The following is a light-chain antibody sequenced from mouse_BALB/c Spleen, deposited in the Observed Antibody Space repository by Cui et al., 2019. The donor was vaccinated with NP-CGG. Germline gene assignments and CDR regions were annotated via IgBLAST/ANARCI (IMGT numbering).Light chain of an antibody. CDR3: ALWYSNHWV. V-gene: IGLV1*01. CDR2: GTN. J-gene: IGLJ1*01. Sequence: VVPQESAPTTSPGETVTLTGRSSTGAVTTSNYANWVQEKPDHLFTGLIGGTNNRTPGVPARFSGSLIGDKAALTITGAQTEDEAIYFCALWYSNHWVFGGGTKLTVL. CDR1: TGAVTTSNY.